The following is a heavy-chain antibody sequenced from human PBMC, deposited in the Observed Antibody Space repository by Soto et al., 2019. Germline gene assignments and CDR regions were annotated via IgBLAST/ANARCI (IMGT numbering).Heavy chain of an antibody. D-gene: IGHD6-19*01. V-gene: IGHV1-46*01. Sequence: QVQLVQSGAEVRKPGASVTVSCKASGYTFTHYYVYWVRQAPGQGLEWMGIINASVGSTSYAQNFPGRVPLTRDTSTKTVYMDLSRLRPEDSAMYYCVREVGDSSVDYWGQGTLVSVSS. J-gene: IGHJ4*02. CDR3: VREVGDSSVDY. CDR2: INASVGST. CDR1: GYTFTHYY.